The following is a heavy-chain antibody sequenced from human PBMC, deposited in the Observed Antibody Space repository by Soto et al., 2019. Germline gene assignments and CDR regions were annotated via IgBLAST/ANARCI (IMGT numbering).Heavy chain of an antibody. CDR3: ARDRDSWKYGPYFQH. J-gene: IGHJ1*01. D-gene: IGHD1-7*01. Sequence: QVQLVESGGGVVQPGRSLRLSCAASGFTFSSYGMHWVRQAPGKGLEWVAVIWYDGSNKYYADSVKGRFTISRDNSKNTLYLQMNSLRAEDTAVSYCARDRDSWKYGPYFQHWGQGTLVTVSS. CDR2: IWYDGSNK. V-gene: IGHV3-33*01. CDR1: GFTFSSYG.